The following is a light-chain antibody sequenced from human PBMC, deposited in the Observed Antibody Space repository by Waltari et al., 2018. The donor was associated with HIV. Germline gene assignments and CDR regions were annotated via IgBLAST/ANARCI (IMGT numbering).Light chain of an antibody. V-gene: IGLV1-51*02. CDR2: END. CDR3: GSWDSSLSAVL. Sequence: QSVLTQPPSVSAAPGQKVTISCSGSSSNIGGTYVSWYQQFPGTAPKLLIYENDERPPGIPDRFSGSKYGTSATLGITGLQTGDEAHYFCGSWDSSLSAVLFGGGTKLTVL. CDR1: SSNIGGTY. J-gene: IGLJ2*01.